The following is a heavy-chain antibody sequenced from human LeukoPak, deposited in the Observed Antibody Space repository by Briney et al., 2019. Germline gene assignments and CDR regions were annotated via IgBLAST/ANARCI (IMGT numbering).Heavy chain of an antibody. V-gene: IGHV3-48*01. Sequence: GGSLRLSCVASGFTFSTYNMNWVRQAPGKGLEWVSYISSSSSTIYCADSMKGRFTVSRDNAKNSLYLQMNSLRAEDTAVYYCARFDYGGYPSFDYWGQGALVTVSS. CDR2: ISSSSSTI. CDR1: GFTFSTYN. CDR3: ARFDYGGYPSFDY. J-gene: IGHJ4*02. D-gene: IGHD4-23*01.